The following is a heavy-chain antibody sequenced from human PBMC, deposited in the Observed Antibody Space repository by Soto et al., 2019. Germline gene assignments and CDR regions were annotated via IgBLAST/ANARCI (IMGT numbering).Heavy chain of an antibody. CDR2: IWYDGTSK. CDR1: GFSFSFYG. V-gene: IGHV3-33*01. Sequence: QMQLVESGGGVVQPGGSLRLSCGSSGFSFSFYGMHWVRQAPGKGLEWVAFIWYDGTSKFYADSVKGRFTISRDNSTTTLFLEMNSLRDEDTAVYYCARYGTPQRCMEKHYYSYYSGMDAWGQGTTVLVSS. J-gene: IGHJ6*02. CDR3: ARYGTPQRCMEKHYYSYYSGMDA. D-gene: IGHD3-3*01.